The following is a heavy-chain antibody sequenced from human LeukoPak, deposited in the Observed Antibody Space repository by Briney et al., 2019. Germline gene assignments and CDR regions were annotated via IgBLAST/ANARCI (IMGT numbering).Heavy chain of an antibody. Sequence: SETQSLTCTVSGGSISSYYWSWIRQPPGKGLEWIGYIYTSGSTNYNPSLKSRVTISVDTSKNQFSLKLSSVTAADTAVYYCARRARYCSSTSCRETYYYYYYMDVWGKGTTVTVSS. V-gene: IGHV4-4*09. J-gene: IGHJ6*03. CDR2: IYTSGST. CDR1: GGSISSYY. CDR3: ARRARYCSSTSCRETYYYYYYMDV. D-gene: IGHD2-2*01.